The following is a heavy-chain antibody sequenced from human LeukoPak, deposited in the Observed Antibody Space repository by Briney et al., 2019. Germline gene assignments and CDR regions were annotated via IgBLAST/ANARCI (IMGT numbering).Heavy chain of an antibody. Sequence: SETLSLTCTVSGGSISSYYWSWIRQPPGKGLEWIGYIYYSGSTNYNPSLKSRVTISVDTSKNQFSLKLSSVTAADTAVYYCAGQPAMYYYYYMDVWGKGTTVTVSS. V-gene: IGHV4-59*08. J-gene: IGHJ6*03. CDR1: GGSISSYY. CDR2: IYYSGST. CDR3: AGQPAMYYYYYMDV.